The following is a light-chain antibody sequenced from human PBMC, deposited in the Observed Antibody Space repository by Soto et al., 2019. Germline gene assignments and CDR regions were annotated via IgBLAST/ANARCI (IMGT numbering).Light chain of an antibody. CDR3: CSYVGGHTWV. Sequence: QPVLTQPRSVSGSPGQSVTISCTGTSSDVGGYDYVSWYQQHPGKAPKLMIYVVSERPSGVPDRFSGSKSGNTASLTISGLQAADEADYYCCSYVGGHTWVFGGGTKLTVL. CDR1: SSDVGGYDY. V-gene: IGLV2-11*01. J-gene: IGLJ3*02. CDR2: VVS.